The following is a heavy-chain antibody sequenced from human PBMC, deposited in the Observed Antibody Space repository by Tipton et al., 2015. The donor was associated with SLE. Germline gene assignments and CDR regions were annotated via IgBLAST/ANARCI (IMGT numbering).Heavy chain of an antibody. CDR3: AGDRNDWGGGDY. D-gene: IGHD7-27*01. CDR1: GYSFSNYE. CDR2: INPANGNT. Sequence: QVQLVQSGAEVKEPGASVKVSCKASGYSFSNYEINWVRQAPGQSLEWMGWINPANGNTKYSEILQGRVTITRDTSASTAYMELSSLRLEDTAVYYCAGDRNDWGGGDYWGQGTLVSVSS. J-gene: IGHJ4*02. V-gene: IGHV1-3*01.